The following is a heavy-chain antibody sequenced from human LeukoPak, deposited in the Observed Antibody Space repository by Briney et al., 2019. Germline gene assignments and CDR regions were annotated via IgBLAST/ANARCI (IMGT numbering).Heavy chain of an antibody. D-gene: IGHD6-19*01. CDR2: IYSSGST. Sequence: SETLSLTCTVSGGSISNYYWSWIRQPAGEGLEWIGRIYSSGSTNYNPSLKSRVTMSVDTSKNQFSLKLSSVTAADTAFYYCARGLIAVAGRFSRSSPNRDDAFDIWGQGTMVTVSS. J-gene: IGHJ3*02. V-gene: IGHV4-4*07. CDR3: ARGLIAVAGRFSRSSPNRDDAFDI. CDR1: GGSISNYY.